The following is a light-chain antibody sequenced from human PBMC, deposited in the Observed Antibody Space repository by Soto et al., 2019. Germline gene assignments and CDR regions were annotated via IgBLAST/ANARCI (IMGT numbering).Light chain of an antibody. J-gene: IGKJ2*01. CDR2: GAS. Sequence: EIVMTQSPATLSVSPGERATLSCRASQSVSSSLAWYQQKPGQAPRLLIYGASTRATGIPARFSGSGSGTEFPLTISSLQSEDFAVYYCQQYNNWPRTFGQGTKLEIK. CDR1: QSVSSS. CDR3: QQYNNWPRT. V-gene: IGKV3-15*01.